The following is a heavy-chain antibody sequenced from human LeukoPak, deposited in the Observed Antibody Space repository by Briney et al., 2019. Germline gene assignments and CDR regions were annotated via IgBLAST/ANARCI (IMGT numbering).Heavy chain of an antibody. CDR3: ARYLRYCSSTSCLNYYCYGMDV. D-gene: IGHD2-2*01. Sequence: GGSLRLSCAASGFTFSSYSMNWVRQAPGKGLEWVSSISSSSSYIYYADSVKGRFTISRDNAKNSLYLQMNSLRAEDTAVYYCARYLRYCSSTSCLNYYCYGMDVWGQGTTVTVSS. J-gene: IGHJ6*02. CDR1: GFTFSSYS. CDR2: ISSSSSYI. V-gene: IGHV3-21*01.